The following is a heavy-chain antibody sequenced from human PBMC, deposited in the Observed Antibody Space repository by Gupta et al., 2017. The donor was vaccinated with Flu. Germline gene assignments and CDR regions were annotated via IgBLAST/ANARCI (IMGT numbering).Heavy chain of an antibody. J-gene: IGHJ5*02. Sequence: ELQLVESGGGLVQPGGSLRLLCAASGFYFRGYFMHWVRQAPGQGLVWVARIRFDGPATSYADSVKGRFTISRDNAKNTLYLQMNSLSPEDTALYYCAREVVNNRLDPWGQGTLVTVAS. V-gene: IGHV3-74*01. CDR3: AREVVNNRLDP. CDR1: GFYFRGYF. D-gene: IGHD2-15*01. CDR2: IRFDGPAT.